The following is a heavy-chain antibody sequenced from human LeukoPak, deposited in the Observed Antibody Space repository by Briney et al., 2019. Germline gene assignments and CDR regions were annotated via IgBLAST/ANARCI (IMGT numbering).Heavy chain of an antibody. V-gene: IGHV1-24*01. J-gene: IGHJ3*02. CDR1: GYTLTELS. D-gene: IGHD6-19*01. Sequence: ASVKVSCTVSGYTLTELSMHWVRQAPGKGLEWMGGFDPEDGETIYAQKFQGRVTMTEDTSTDTAYMELSSLRSEDTAVYYCATDRTDNIAVAGTLDAFDIWGQGTMVTVSS. CDR3: ATDRTDNIAVAGTLDAFDI. CDR2: FDPEDGET.